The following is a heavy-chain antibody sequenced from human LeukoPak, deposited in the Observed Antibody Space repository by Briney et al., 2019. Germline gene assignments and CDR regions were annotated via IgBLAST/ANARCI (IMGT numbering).Heavy chain of an antibody. CDR2: ISGSGGST. CDR3: AKVQDNFDWLLWVAYDYYMDV. V-gene: IGHV3-23*01. D-gene: IGHD3-9*01. CDR1: GFTFSSYE. Sequence: PGGSLRLSCAASGFTFSSYEMNWVRQAPGKGLEWVSAISGSGGSTYYADSVKGRFTISRDNSKNTLYLQMNSLRAEDTAVYYCAKVQDNFDWLLWVAYDYYMDVWGKGTTVTVSS. J-gene: IGHJ6*03.